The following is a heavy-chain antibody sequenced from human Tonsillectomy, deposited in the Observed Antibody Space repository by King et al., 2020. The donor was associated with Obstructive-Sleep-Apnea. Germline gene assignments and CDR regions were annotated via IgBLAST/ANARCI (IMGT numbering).Heavy chain of an antibody. Sequence: VQLVESGGGLVQPGGSLRLSCAASGFTFSSYAMSWVRQAPGKGLEWVSAISGSGGSTYYADSVKGRFTISRDNSKNTLYLQINSLRAEDTAVYYCAKSIDYDSSGYYRPFDYWGQGTLVTVSS. J-gene: IGHJ4*02. CDR2: ISGSGGST. CDR1: GFTFSSYA. V-gene: IGHV3-23*04. D-gene: IGHD3-22*01. CDR3: AKSIDYDSSGYYRPFDY.